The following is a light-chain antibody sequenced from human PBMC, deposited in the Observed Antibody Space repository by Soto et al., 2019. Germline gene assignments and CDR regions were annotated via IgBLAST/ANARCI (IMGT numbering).Light chain of an antibody. V-gene: IGKV1-8*01. Sequence: AIRMTQSPSSFSASTGDRVTITCRASQGISSYLAWYQQKPGKAPKLLFYAASTLQSGVPSRFSGSGSGTAVTLTISCLQSEDFATYYCQQYYSYPQYTFGQGTKLEIK. CDR3: QQYYSYPQYT. CDR2: AAS. J-gene: IGKJ2*01. CDR1: QGISSY.